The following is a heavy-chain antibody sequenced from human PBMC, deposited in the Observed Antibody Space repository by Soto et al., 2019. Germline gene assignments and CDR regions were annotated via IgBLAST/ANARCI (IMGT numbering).Heavy chain of an antibody. V-gene: IGHV4-31*03. CDR3: AREPQMVYAIPGYYGMDV. CDR1: GGYIRSGGYY. Sequence: PSETLSLTCTVSGGYIRSGGYYWSWIRQHPGKGLEWIGYIYYSGSTYYNPSLKSRVTISVDTSKNQFSLKLSSVTAADTAVYYCAREPQMVYAIPGYYGMDVWGQGTTVTVSS. D-gene: IGHD2-8*01. CDR2: IYYSGST. J-gene: IGHJ6*02.